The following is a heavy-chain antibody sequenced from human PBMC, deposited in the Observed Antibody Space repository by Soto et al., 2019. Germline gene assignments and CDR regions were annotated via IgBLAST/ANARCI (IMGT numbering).Heavy chain of an antibody. V-gene: IGHV3-30-3*01. CDR1: GFTFSSYA. D-gene: IGHD1-26*01. CDR3: ARNGVEWELPDAFDI. Sequence: QVQLVESGGGVVQPGRSLRLSCAASGFTFSSYAMHWVRQAPGKGLEWVAVISYDGSNKYYADSVKGRFTISRDKSRNTLYLQMNSLRAEDTAVYYCARNGVEWELPDAFDIWGQGTMVTVSS. CDR2: ISYDGSNK. J-gene: IGHJ3*02.